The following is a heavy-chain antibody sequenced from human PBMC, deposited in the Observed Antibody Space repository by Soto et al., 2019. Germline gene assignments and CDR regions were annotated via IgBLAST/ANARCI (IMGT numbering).Heavy chain of an antibody. Sequence: GGSLRLSCAASGFTFSSYSMHWVRQAPGKGLEWVANIKHDGSKRHYADSLKGRFTISRDNVKNSLYLQMNSLRDDDTAVYYCPRGREGHEFDYWGQGTLVTVSS. J-gene: IGHJ4*02. D-gene: IGHD1-26*01. V-gene: IGHV3-7*01. CDR2: IKHDGSKR. CDR1: GFTFSSYS. CDR3: PRGREGHEFDY.